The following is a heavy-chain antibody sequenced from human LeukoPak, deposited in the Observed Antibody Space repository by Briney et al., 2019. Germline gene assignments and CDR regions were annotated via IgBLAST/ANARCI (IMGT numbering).Heavy chain of an antibody. V-gene: IGHV4-34*01. CDR1: GGSFSGYY. J-gene: IGHJ6*03. CDR3: ARRIYSYGEYKNYYYYYYMDV. D-gene: IGHD5-18*01. Sequence: PSETLSLTCAVYGGSFSGYYWSWIRQPPGKGLKWIGEINHSGSTNYNPSLKSRVTISVDTSKNQFSLKLSSVTAADTAVYYCARRIYSYGEYKNYYYYYYMDVWGKGTTVTVSS. CDR2: INHSGST.